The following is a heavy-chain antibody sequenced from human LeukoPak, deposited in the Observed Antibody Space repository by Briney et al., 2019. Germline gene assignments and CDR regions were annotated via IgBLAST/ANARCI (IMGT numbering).Heavy chain of an antibody. Sequence: SLRLSCAASGFTPSTNCMAWVRQAPGKVLEWVAKIKGDASATHQAESVKGPLTISRDNAKNSVYLQMTSLRGEDTAVYYCARDVGASVDYWGEGTLVTVSS. J-gene: IGHJ4*02. CDR3: ARDVGASVDY. V-gene: IGHV3-7*01. CDR2: IKGDASAT. CDR1: GFTPSTNC.